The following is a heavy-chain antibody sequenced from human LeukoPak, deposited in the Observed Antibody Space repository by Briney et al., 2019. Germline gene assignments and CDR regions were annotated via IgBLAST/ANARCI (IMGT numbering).Heavy chain of an antibody. CDR1: GGSISSSNYY. J-gene: IGHJ6*04. CDR2: VYYSGNT. V-gene: IGHV4-39*07. CDR3: ARGRTRRTMVRGSRMDV. Sequence: TSETLSLTCTVSGGSISSSNYYWGWIRQPPGKGLECIGSVYYSGNTYYNPSLKSRVTISVDTSKNQFSLKLSSVTAADTAVYYCARGRTRRTMVRGSRMDVWGKGTTVTVSS. D-gene: IGHD3-10*01.